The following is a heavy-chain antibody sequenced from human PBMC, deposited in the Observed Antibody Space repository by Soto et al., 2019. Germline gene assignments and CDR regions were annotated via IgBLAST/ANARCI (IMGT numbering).Heavy chain of an antibody. J-gene: IGHJ4*02. D-gene: IGHD1-26*01. CDR3: ARDHVWELLFYFDY. CDR2: ISYDGSNK. Sequence: HPGGSLRLSCAASGFTFSSYAMHWVRQAPGKGLEWVAVISYDGSNKYYADSVKGRFTISRDNSKNTLYLQMNSLRAEDTAVYYCARDHVWELLFYFDYWGQGTLVTVSS. CDR1: GFTFSSYA. V-gene: IGHV3-30-3*01.